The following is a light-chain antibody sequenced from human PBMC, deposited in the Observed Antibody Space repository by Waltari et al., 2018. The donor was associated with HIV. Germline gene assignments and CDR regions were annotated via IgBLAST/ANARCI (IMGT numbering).Light chain of an antibody. CDR3: QSYDTGLTGYVV. CDR1: SSNIGAGHV. Sequence: QSVLTQPPSTSGAPGQRVTISCPGCSSNIGAGHVVPWSHQFPGNAPKLLVYGNTIRPSGVPDRFSGSRSGTSASLAITGLQAEDEADYYCQSYDTGLTGYVVFGGGTKVTVL. J-gene: IGLJ2*01. CDR2: GNT. V-gene: IGLV1-40*01.